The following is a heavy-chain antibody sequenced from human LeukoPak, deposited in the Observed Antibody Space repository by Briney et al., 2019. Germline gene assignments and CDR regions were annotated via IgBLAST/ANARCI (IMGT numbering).Heavy chain of an antibody. J-gene: IGHJ6*02. Sequence: SETLSLTCTVSGGSISSYYWSWIRQPPGKGLEWIGYIYYSGSTNYSPSLKSRVTISVDTSKNQFSLKLSSVTAADTAVYYCARLRNYCSGGSCSRGMDVWGQGTTVTVSS. CDR2: IYYSGST. D-gene: IGHD2-15*01. CDR3: ARLRNYCSGGSCSRGMDV. V-gene: IGHV4-59*01. CDR1: GGSISSYY.